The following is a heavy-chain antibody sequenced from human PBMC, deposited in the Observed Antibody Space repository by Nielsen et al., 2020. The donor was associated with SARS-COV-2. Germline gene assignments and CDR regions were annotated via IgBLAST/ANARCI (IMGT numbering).Heavy chain of an antibody. CDR2: ISYDGSNK. V-gene: IGHV3-30-3*01. D-gene: IGHD1-26*01. CDR3: AGGGGGSYYSAFDI. CDR1: GFTFSSYA. Sequence: GGSLRLSCAASGFTFSSYAMHWVRQAPGKGLEWVAVISYDGSNKYYADSVKGRFTISRDNSKNTLYLQMNSLRAEDTAVYFGAGGGGGSYYSAFDIWGQGTMVTVSS. J-gene: IGHJ3*02.